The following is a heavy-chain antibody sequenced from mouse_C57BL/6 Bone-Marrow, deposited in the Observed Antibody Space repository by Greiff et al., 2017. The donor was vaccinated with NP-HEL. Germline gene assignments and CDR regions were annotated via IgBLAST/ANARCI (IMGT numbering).Heavy chain of an antibody. CDR1: GYTFTDYY. V-gene: IGHV1-76*01. J-gene: IGHJ3*01. D-gene: IGHD1-1*01. CDR3: ARGDFYGSSYSFAY. CDR2: IYPGSGNT. Sequence: VQLQQSGAELVRPGASVKLSCKASGYTFTDYYINWVKQRPGQGLEWIARIYPGSGNTYYNEKFKGKATLTAEKSSSTAYMQLSSLTSEDSAVYFCARGDFYGSSYSFAYWGQGTLVTVSA.